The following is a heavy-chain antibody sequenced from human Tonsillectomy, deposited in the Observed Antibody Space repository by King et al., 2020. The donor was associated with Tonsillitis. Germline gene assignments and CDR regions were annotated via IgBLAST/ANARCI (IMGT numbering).Heavy chain of an antibody. CDR1: RGSISSRNFY. J-gene: IGHJ6*03. CDR2: IYYSGSS. D-gene: IGHD4-17*01. CDR3: ARMGAGSDYATGSYYYMDV. V-gene: IGHV4-31*03. Sequence: VPLQESGPGLVKPSQTLSLTCTVSRGSISSRNFYWGWVRQHPWRGLEWIGYIYYSGSSYYNPTLKSRVAISVDTSKNQFSLNLRSVTAADTAVYYCARMGAGSDYATGSYYYMDVWGKGTTVTVSS.